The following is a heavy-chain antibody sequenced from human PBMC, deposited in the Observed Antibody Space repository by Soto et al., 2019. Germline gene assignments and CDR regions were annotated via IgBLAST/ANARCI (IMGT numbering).Heavy chain of an antibody. Sequence: GASVKVSCKASGYTFTSYGISWVRQAPGQGLEWMGWISAYNGNTNYAQKLQGRVTMTTDTSTSTAYMELRSLRSDDTAVYYCARDNSYPTAWWFDPWGRGTLVTVSS. CDR1: GYTFTSYG. D-gene: IGHD2-21*02. V-gene: IGHV1-18*01. CDR2: ISAYNGNT. J-gene: IGHJ5*02. CDR3: ARDNSYPTAWWFDP.